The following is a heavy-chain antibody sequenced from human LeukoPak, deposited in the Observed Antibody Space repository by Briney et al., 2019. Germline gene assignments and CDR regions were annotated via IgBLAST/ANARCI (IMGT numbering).Heavy chain of an antibody. J-gene: IGHJ5*02. CDR2: IYYSGST. CDR3: ATGIVGATGWFDP. D-gene: IGHD1-26*01. Sequence: SQTLSLTCTVSGGSISSGGYYWSWIRQHPGKGLEWIRYIYYSGSTYYNPSLKSRVPISVDTSKHPFSLKLRSVTAADTAVYYCATGIVGATGWFDPWGQGTLITVSS. V-gene: IGHV4-31*03. CDR1: GGSISSGGYY.